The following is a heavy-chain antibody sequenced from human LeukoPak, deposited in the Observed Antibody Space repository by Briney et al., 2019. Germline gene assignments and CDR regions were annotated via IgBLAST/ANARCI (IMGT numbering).Heavy chain of an antibody. D-gene: IGHD3-3*01. V-gene: IGHV3-21*06. CDR3: ARLNYDFWSGVWEGYYMDV. CDR2: ISGSSRHV. J-gene: IGHJ6*03. CDR1: GFTLTTYA. Sequence: PGGSLRLSCVASGFTLTTYAMSWVRQAPGKGPEWVSSISGSSRHVYYADSVRGRFTISRDNAKSSLYLQMDSLRAEDTAVYYCARLNYDFWSGVWEGYYMDVWGKGTTVTVSS.